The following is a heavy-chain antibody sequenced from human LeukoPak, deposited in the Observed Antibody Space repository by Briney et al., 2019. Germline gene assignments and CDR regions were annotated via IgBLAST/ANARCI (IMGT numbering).Heavy chain of an antibody. J-gene: IGHJ4*02. V-gene: IGHV3-21*01. D-gene: IGHD1-26*01. CDR3: ARTYSGSCLDY. CDR2: ISTSSSYI. CDR1: EFTFSSYT. Sequence: PGGSLRLSCAASEFTFSSYTMNWVRQAPGKGLVWVSSISTSSSYIYYADSVKGRFTISRDNAKNSLYLQMNSLRAEDTAVYYCARTYSGSCLDYWGQGTLVTVSS.